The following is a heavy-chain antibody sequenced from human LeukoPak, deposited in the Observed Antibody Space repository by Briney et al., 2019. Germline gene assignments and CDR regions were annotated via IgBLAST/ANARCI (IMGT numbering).Heavy chain of an antibody. CDR3: AGDWNGDDCFEY. CDR2: IYDGDST. V-gene: IGHV3-66*02. D-gene: IGHD4-17*01. CDR1: GLTVSNNY. Sequence: PGGSLRLSCAASGLTVSNNYMNWVRQAPGKGLEWVSVIYDGDSTYYADSVKGRFTISRDNSKNTLYLQMNSLRTEDTAIYYCAGDWNGDDCFEYWGQGILVTVSS. J-gene: IGHJ4*02.